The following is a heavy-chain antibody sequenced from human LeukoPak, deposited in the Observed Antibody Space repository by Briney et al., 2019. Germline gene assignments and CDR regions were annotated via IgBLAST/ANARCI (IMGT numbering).Heavy chain of an antibody. CDR3: ARESERSYYYDSSGYYI. Sequence: GASVKVSFKASGYTFTGYYMHWVRQAPGQGLEWMGWINPNSGGTNYAQKFQGRVTMTRDTSISTAYMELSRLRSDDTAVYYCARESERSYYYDSSGYYIWGQGTLVTVSS. CDR1: GYTFTGYY. D-gene: IGHD3-22*01. V-gene: IGHV1-2*02. CDR2: INPNSGGT. J-gene: IGHJ4*02.